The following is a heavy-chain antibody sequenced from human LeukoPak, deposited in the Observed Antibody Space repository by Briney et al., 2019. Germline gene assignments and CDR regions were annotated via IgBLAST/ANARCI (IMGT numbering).Heavy chain of an antibody. CDR3: ARGSYSSSWYHGTGYYYYYGMDV. V-gene: IGHV1-8*01. Sequence: ASVKASCKASGYTFTSYDINWVRQATGQGLEWMGWMNPNSGNTGYAQKFQGRVTMTRNTSISTAYMELSSPRSEDTAVYYCARGSYSSSWYHGTGYYYYYGMDVWGQGTTVTVSS. CDR1: GYTFTSYD. D-gene: IGHD6-13*01. CDR2: MNPNSGNT. J-gene: IGHJ6*02.